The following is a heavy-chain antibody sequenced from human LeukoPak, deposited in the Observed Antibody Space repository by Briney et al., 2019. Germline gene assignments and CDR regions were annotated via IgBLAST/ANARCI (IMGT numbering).Heavy chain of an antibody. J-gene: IGHJ6*02. V-gene: IGHV4-34*01. D-gene: IGHD6-19*01. Sequence: SETLSLTCSVYGGSFSGYYWSWIRQPPGKGLEWIGEINHSGSTNYNPSLKSRVTISVDTSKNQFSLTLSSVTAADTAVYYCARGGYSSGWALGDYYYYYGMDVWGQGTTVTVSS. CDR3: ARGGYSSGWALGDYYYYYGMDV. CDR2: INHSGST. CDR1: GGSFSGYY.